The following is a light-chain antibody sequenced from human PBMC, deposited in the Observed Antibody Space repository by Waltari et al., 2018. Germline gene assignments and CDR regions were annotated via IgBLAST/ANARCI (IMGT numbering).Light chain of an antibody. CDR2: EAT. J-gene: IGLJ2*01. CDR1: TRDIGAYNL. V-gene: IGLV2-23*02. Sequence: QSALTQPASVSGSPGQSVTISCTGTTRDIGAYNLISWYQQFPGRAPQLIIYEATKRPSWVSDRFSGSKSGNTASLTISGLLAEDEADYYCCSYAGTATFRLFGGGTKLTVL. CDR3: CSYAGTATFRL.